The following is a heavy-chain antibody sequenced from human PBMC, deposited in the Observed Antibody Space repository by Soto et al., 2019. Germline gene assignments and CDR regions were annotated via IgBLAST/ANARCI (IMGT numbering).Heavy chain of an antibody. V-gene: IGHV1-18*01. Sequence: QVQLVQSGAEVKKPGASVKVSCKASGYTFTSYGISWVRQAPGQGLEWMGWISAYNGNTNYAQKLQGRVTMTTDTSGSTAYTEVRSLRSDETAVYYCARTFPSGWYDGTGSPWGQGPLVTVSS. CDR1: GYTFTSYG. CDR2: ISAYNGNT. CDR3: ARTFPSGWYDGTGSP. D-gene: IGHD6-19*01. J-gene: IGHJ5*02.